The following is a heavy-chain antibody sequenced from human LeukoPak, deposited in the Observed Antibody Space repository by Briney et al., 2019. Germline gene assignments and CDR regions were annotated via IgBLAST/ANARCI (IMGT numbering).Heavy chain of an antibody. J-gene: IGHJ3*02. CDR2: IYSGGST. D-gene: IGHD1-26*01. CDR3: TTDLGGSRRGDAFNI. CDR1: GFTVSSNY. Sequence: GGSLRLSCAASGFTVSSNYMSWVRQAPGKGLEWVSVIYSGGSTYYADSVKGRFTISRDNSKNTLYLQMNSLRAEDTAVYYCTTDLGGSRRGDAFNIWGQGTMVTVSS. V-gene: IGHV3-53*01.